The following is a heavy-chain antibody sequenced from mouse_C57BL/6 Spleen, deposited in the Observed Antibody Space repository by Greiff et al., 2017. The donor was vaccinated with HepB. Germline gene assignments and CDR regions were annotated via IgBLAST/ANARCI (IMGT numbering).Heavy chain of an antibody. J-gene: IGHJ2*01. CDR3: ARGEDGDFDY. CDR2: IYPRSGNT. V-gene: IGHV1-81*01. D-gene: IGHD1-1*02. Sequence: VQLQQSGAELARPGASVKLSCKASGYTFTSYGISWVKQRTGQGLEWIGEIYPRSGNTYYHEKFKGKATLTADKSSSTAYLELRRLASEDSAVYIWARGEDGDFDYWGKGTTLTVSS. CDR1: GYTFTSYG.